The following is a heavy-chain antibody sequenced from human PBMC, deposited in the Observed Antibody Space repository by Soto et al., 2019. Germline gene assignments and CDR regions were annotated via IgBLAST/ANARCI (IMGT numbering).Heavy chain of an antibody. CDR3: ARFEEDDFWSGYYFDY. Sequence: GGSLRLSCAASGFTFSSYSMNWVRQAPGKGLEWVSSISSSSSYIYYADSVKGRFTISRDNAKNSLYLQMNSLRAEDTAVYYCARFEEDDFWSGYYFDYWGQGTLVTVSS. D-gene: IGHD3-3*01. V-gene: IGHV3-21*01. CDR2: ISSSSSYI. CDR1: GFTFSSYS. J-gene: IGHJ4*02.